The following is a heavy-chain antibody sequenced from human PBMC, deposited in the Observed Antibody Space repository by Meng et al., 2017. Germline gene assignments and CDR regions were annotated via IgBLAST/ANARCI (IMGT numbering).Heavy chain of an antibody. D-gene: IGHD3-10*01. CDR1: GFTVSSNY. CDR3: ARLWFGEYTFDY. Sequence: GESLKISCAASGFTVSSNYMSWVRQAPGKGLEWVSVIYSGGSTYYADSVKGRFTISRDNSKNTLYLQMNSLRTEDTAMYYCARLWFGEYTFDYWGQGALVTVSS. CDR2: IYSGGST. J-gene: IGHJ4*02. V-gene: IGHV3-53*01.